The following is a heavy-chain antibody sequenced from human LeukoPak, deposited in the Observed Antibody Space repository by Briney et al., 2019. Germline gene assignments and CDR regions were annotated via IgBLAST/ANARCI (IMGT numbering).Heavy chain of an antibody. CDR1: GYTYTNYG. J-gene: IGHJ4*02. CDR2: ISPYNGNT. CDR3: AGLGYGANFIHY. V-gene: IGHV1-18*01. D-gene: IGHD4-23*01. Sequence: ASAKVSCKASGYTYTNYGISWVRQAPGQGLEWMGWISPYNGNTHYAQKFQGRVTMTTNTSTSTVYMELRSLRSDDTAVYYCAGLGYGANFIHYWGQGTLGTVSS.